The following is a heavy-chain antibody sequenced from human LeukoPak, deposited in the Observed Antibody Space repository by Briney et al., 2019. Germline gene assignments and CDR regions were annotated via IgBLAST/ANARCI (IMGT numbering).Heavy chain of an antibody. CDR3: ARDSSGYYSQNPCDY. V-gene: IGHV3-74*01. CDR1: GFTFSSYW. J-gene: IGHJ4*02. D-gene: IGHD3-22*01. Sequence: GGSLRLSCAASGFTFSSYWMHWVRQAPGKGLVWVSRINSDGSSTSYADSVKGRFTISRDNAKNTLYLQMNSLRAEDTAVYYCARDSSGYYSQNPCDYWGQGTLVTVSS. CDR2: INSDGSST.